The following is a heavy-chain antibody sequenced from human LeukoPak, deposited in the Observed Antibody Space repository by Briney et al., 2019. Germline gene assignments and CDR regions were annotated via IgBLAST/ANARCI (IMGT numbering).Heavy chain of an antibody. V-gene: IGHV4-34*01. Sequence: ETPSLTCAVYGGSFSGYYWSWIREPPGKGREWIGEINHSGSTNYNPSLKSRVTISVDTSKNQFSLKLSSVTAADTDVYYCARDGYCSSTSCFHTKNWFDPWGQGTLVTVSS. J-gene: IGHJ5*02. CDR3: ARDGYCSSTSCFHTKNWFDP. D-gene: IGHD2-2*01. CDR2: INHSGST. CDR1: GGSFSGYY.